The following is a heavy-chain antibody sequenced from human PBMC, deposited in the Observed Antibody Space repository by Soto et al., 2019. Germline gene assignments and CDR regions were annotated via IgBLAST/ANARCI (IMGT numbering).Heavy chain of an antibody. CDR1: GYTFTSYG. V-gene: IGHV1-18*01. CDR3: RSKGEYYDILTGYYKNSCFDP. Sequence: QVQLVQSGAEVKKPGASVKVSCKASGYTFTSYGISWVRQAPGQGLEWMGWISAYNGNTNYAQKLQGRVTMTTDTAPRAAYRELGSLSSDDTAVYYCRSKGEYYDILTGYYKNSCFDPWGQGTLVTVSS. CDR2: ISAYNGNT. J-gene: IGHJ5*02. D-gene: IGHD3-9*01.